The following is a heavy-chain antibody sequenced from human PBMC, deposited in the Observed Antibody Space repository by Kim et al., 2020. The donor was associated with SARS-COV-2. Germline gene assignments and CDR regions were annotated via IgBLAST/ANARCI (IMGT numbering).Heavy chain of an antibody. CDR3: ARDQELSLWFGEFDY. V-gene: IGHV7-4-1*02. D-gene: IGHD3-10*01. CDR2: INTNTGNP. J-gene: IGHJ4*02. CDR1: GYTFTSYA. Sequence: ASVKVSCKASGYTFTSYAMNWVRQAPGQGLEWMGWINTNTGNPTYAQGFTGRFVFSLDTSVSTAYLQISSLKAEDTAVYYCARDQELSLWFGEFDYWGQGTLVTVSS.